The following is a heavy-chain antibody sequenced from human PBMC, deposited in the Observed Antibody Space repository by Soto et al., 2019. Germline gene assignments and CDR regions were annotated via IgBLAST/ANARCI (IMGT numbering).Heavy chain of an antibody. J-gene: IGHJ4*02. CDR1: GLTVSTNY. Sequence: GGSLRLSCAASGLTVSTNYMTWVRQAPGKGLEWVSVIYRGGNTYHADSVQGRFSISRDNSKNTVDLQMNNLRAKDTAMYYCASVGYCSTTTCPPAWGQGTLVTV. CDR2: IYRGGNT. V-gene: IGHV3-53*01. D-gene: IGHD2-2*01. CDR3: ASVGYCSTTTCPPA.